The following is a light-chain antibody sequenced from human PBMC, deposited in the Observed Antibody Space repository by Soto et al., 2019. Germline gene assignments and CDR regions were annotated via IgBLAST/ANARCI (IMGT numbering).Light chain of an antibody. CDR2: YDD. Sequence: QSVLTQPPSVSEAPRQRVTISCSGSSSNIGNKAVNWYQQLPGQAPKLLIFYDDLLPSGVSDRFSGSKSGTSVSLAISSLQSEDEADYYCAAWDDSLNGWVFGGGTKLTVL. CDR1: SSNIGNKA. CDR3: AAWDDSLNGWV. V-gene: IGLV1-36*01. J-gene: IGLJ3*02.